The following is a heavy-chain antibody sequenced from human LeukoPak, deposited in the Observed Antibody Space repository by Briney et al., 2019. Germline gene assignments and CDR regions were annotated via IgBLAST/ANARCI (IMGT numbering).Heavy chain of an antibody. V-gene: IGHV4-30-4*01. Sequence: PSQTLSLTCTVSGGSISSGDYYWSWIRQPPGRGLEWIGYIYHSGSTFYNPSLKSRLTISVDTSKNQFSLKLSSVTAADTAVYYCARLFQDDFWSPYYYYGMDVWGQGTTVTVSS. CDR2: IYHSGST. D-gene: IGHD3-3*01. CDR1: GGSISSGDYY. CDR3: ARLFQDDFWSPYYYYGMDV. J-gene: IGHJ6*02.